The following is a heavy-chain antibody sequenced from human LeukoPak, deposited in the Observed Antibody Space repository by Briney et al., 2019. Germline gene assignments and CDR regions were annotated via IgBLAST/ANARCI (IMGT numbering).Heavy chain of an antibody. Sequence: SETLSLTCTVSGGSISSSSYYWGWLRQPPGKGLEWFGSIYYSGSTYYNPSLKSRVTISVDTSKNQFSLKLSSVTAADTAVYYCARPLNRRLRSARYDSSGYRDAFDIWGQGTMVTVSS. V-gene: IGHV4-39*01. CDR1: GGSISSSSYY. CDR3: ARPLNRRLRSARYDSSGYRDAFDI. D-gene: IGHD3-22*01. CDR2: IYYSGST. J-gene: IGHJ3*02.